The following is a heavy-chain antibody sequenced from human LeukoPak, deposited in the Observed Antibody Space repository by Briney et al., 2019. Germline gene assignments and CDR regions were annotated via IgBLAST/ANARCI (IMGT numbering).Heavy chain of an antibody. CDR3: ARDSVDTIFGVVIFGFDY. Sequence: ASVKVSCKASVYTFIVYYMHCVRHAPGQGLEWMGWINPNSGRTNYAQKFQGRVTMTRDTSISTAYMELSRLRSDDTAVYYCARDSVDTIFGVVIFGFDYWGQGTLVTVSS. J-gene: IGHJ4*02. CDR2: INPNSGRT. V-gene: IGHV1-2*02. CDR1: VYTFIVYY. D-gene: IGHD3-3*01.